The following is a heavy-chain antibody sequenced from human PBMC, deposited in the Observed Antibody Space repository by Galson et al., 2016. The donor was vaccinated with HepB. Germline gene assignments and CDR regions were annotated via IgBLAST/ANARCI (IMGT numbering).Heavy chain of an antibody. Sequence: SLRLSCAASGFIFSNYAVLWVRQAPGKGPEWVAVISEDGSSRHYIASVKGRFTISRDNANNTLYLEMNSLRVEDTAVYYCARWTRGFGMDVWGQGTTVTVSS. CDR3: ARWTRGFGMDV. V-gene: IGHV3-30*04. CDR2: ISEDGSSR. J-gene: IGHJ6*02. CDR1: GFIFSNYA. D-gene: IGHD6-25*01.